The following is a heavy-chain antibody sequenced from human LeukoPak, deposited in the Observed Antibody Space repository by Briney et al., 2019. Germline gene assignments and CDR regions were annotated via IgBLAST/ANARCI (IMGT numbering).Heavy chain of an antibody. Sequence: SGGSLRLSCAASGFSFSSYAMTWVRQAPGKGLEWVSGISGRGDNTYYADSVKGRFTISRDNSRNTLFLQMDSLRVEDTAVYYCARVGDHYHWNFDLWGRGTLVTVSS. J-gene: IGHJ2*01. V-gene: IGHV3-23*01. CDR3: ARVGDHYHWNFDL. D-gene: IGHD3-10*01. CDR2: ISGRGDNT. CDR1: GFSFSSYA.